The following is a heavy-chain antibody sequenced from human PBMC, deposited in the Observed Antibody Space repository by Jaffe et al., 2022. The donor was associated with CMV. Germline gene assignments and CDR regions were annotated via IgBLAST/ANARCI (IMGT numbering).Heavy chain of an antibody. J-gene: IGHJ3*02. D-gene: IGHD2-2*01. V-gene: IGHV4-59*01. CDR3: ARVFSEDCSSTSCYDLGAFDI. CDR1: GGSISSYY. Sequence: QVQLQESGPGLVKPSETLSLTCTVSGGSISSYYWSWIRQPPGKGLEWIGYIYYSGSTNYNPSLKSRVTISVDTSKNQFSLKLSSVTAADTAVYYCARVFSEDCSSTSCYDLGAFDIWGQGTMVTVSS. CDR2: IYYSGST.